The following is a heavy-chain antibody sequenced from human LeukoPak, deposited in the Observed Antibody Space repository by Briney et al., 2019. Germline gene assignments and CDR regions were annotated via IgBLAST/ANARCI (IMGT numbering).Heavy chain of an antibody. V-gene: IGHV4-59*01. CDR3: AREDYDDSGAWYFDL. J-gene: IGHJ2*01. CDR1: GGAISYYY. CDR2: IYYTGNT. D-gene: IGHD3-3*01. Sequence: SETLSLTCTVSGGAISYYYWNWIRQPPGKGLEWIGYIYYTGNTNYNPSLKSRVTISVDTSKNQFSLKLSSVTAADTAVYYCAREDYDDSGAWYFDLWGRGTLVTVSS.